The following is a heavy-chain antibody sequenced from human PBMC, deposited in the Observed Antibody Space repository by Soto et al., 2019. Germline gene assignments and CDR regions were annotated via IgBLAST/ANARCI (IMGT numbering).Heavy chain of an antibody. Sequence: PGGSLRLSCAASGFTFSSYAMHWVRQAPGKGLEWVAVISYDGSNKYYADSVKGRFTISRDNSKNTLYLQMNSLRAEDTAVYYCARDSGGLEIRNFDYWGQGTLVTVSS. V-gene: IGHV3-30-3*01. CDR1: GFTFSSYA. J-gene: IGHJ4*02. CDR2: ISYDGSNK. CDR3: ARDSGGLEIRNFDY. D-gene: IGHD2-15*01.